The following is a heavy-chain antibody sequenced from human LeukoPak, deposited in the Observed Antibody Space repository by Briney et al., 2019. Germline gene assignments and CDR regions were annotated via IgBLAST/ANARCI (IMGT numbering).Heavy chain of an antibody. V-gene: IGHV3-74*01. CDR3: VSGDYGNY. CDR1: GFAFSSYW. Sequence: GGSLRLSCAASGFAFSSYWLHWVHQAPGKGLVWVSRVNSDGSSTNYADSVEGRFTVSRDNAKNTLFLQMNSLRVEDTALYYCVSGDYGNYWGQGTLVTVSS. CDR2: VNSDGSST. D-gene: IGHD4-17*01. J-gene: IGHJ4*02.